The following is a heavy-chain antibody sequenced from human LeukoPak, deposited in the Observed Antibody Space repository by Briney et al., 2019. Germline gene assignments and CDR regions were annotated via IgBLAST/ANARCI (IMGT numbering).Heavy chain of an antibody. J-gene: IGHJ4*02. CDR2: IPYDGSSK. Sequence: GRSLRLSCAASGFTLSIYAMHWVRQAPGKGLEWVAGIPYDGSSKYYADSVRGRFTISRDNSKNTLYLQMNSLRVQDTAVYHCTTYSSPDFWGQGTLVTVSS. D-gene: IGHD4-11*01. CDR3: TTYSSPDF. CDR1: GFTLSIYA. V-gene: IGHV3-30-3*01.